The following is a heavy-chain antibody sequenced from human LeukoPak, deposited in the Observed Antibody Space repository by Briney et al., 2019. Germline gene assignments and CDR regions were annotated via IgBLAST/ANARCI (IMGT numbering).Heavy chain of an antibody. CDR2: IIPIFGTA. CDR3: ARDPEVGYCSGGSCYGQGY. D-gene: IGHD2-15*01. J-gene: IGHJ4*01. CDR1: GGTFSSYA. V-gene: IGHV1-69*05. Sequence: ASVKVSCKASGGTFSSYAISWVRQAPGQGLEWMGRIIPIFGTANYAQKFQGRVTITTDESTSTAYMELSSLRSEDTAVYYCARDPEVGYCSGGSCYGQGYWGQEPWSPSPQ.